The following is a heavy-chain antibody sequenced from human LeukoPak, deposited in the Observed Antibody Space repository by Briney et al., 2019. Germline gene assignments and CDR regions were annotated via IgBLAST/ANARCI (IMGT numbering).Heavy chain of an antibody. CDR1: GFTVSSYY. CDR3: ARHTTYGGNSAFEY. D-gene: IGHD4-17*01. Sequence: PGGSLRLSCAASGFTVSSYYWSWIRQPPGKGLEWIGYIYYSGSTNYNPSLKSRVTISVDTSKTQFSLTLSSVSAADTAVYYCARHTTYGGNSAFEYWGQGTLVTVSS. CDR2: IYYSGST. V-gene: IGHV4-59*08. J-gene: IGHJ4*02.